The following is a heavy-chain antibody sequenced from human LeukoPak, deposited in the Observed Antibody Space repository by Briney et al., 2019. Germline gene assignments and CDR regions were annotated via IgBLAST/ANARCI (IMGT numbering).Heavy chain of an antibody. V-gene: IGHV3-30*18. Sequence: GGSLRLSCAASGFTFSSYGTHWVRQAPGKGLEWVAVISYDGSNKYYADSVKGRFTISRDNSKNTLYLQMNSLRAEDTAVYYCAKGDRNYDFWSGYYGHWGQGTLVTVSS. CDR3: AKGDRNYDFWSGYYGH. D-gene: IGHD3-3*01. CDR2: ISYDGSNK. J-gene: IGHJ4*02. CDR1: GFTFSSYG.